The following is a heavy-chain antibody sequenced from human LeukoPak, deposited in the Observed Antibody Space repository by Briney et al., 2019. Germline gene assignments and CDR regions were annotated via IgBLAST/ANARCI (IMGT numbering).Heavy chain of an antibody. CDR3: ARASLAYWSGGSCYAIDH. D-gene: IGHD2-15*01. CDR1: GGSISSGGYY. CDR2: RHYSGTT. J-gene: IGHJ4*02. Sequence: SETLSLTCTVSGGSISSGGYYWSWIRQHPGKGLEWIGYRHYSGTTYYNASLKSRLTISVDTSKNQFSLKLSSVTAADTAVYYCARASLAYWSGGSCYAIDHWGQGTLVTVSS. V-gene: IGHV4-31*03.